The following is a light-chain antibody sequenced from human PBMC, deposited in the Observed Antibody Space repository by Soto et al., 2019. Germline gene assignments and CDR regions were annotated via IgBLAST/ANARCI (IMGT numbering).Light chain of an antibody. J-gene: IGKJ2*01. CDR2: GAS. CDR1: QRINSE. Sequence: EKVMTQSPATLSLSPGERAALSCRASQRINSELGWYQQKPGQPPRLLIYGASTRATGVPARFTGSESGSEFTLTISGLQSEDFAVYYCQQGHNWPLTFGQGTRLEI. V-gene: IGKV3-15*01. CDR3: QQGHNWPLT.